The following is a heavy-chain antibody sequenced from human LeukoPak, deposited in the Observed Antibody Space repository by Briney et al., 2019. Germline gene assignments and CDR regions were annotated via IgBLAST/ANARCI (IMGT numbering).Heavy chain of an antibody. J-gene: IGHJ4*02. Sequence: GASVKVSCKASGYTFTSYYMHWVRQAPGQGLEWMGIINPSGGSTSYAQKFQGRVTMTRDMSTSTVYMELSSLRSEDTAVYYCARDFAPDMIVFGFFDYWGQGTLVTVSS. V-gene: IGHV1-46*01. D-gene: IGHD3-22*01. CDR3: ARDFAPDMIVFGFFDY. CDR2: INPSGGST. CDR1: GYTFTSYY.